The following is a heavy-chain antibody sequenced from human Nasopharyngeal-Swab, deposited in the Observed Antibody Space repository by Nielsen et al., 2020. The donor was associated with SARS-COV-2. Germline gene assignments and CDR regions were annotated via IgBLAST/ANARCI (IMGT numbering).Heavy chain of an antibody. J-gene: IGHJ4*02. Sequence: SETLSLTCTVSGGSISSGSYYWSWIRQPAGKGLEWIGRIYTSGSTNYNPSLKSRVTISVDTSKSQFSLKLSSVTAADTAVYYCAREPSGSYRDYFDYWGQGTLVTVSS. CDR1: GGSISSGSYY. CDR2: IYTSGST. V-gene: IGHV4-61*02. CDR3: AREPSGSYRDYFDY. D-gene: IGHD1-26*01.